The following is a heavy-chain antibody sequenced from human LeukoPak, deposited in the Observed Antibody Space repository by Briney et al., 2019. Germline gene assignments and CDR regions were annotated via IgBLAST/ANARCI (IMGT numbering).Heavy chain of an antibody. J-gene: IGHJ4*02. CDR2: IDQDESER. V-gene: IGHV3-7*01. CDR3: ASAVGWELGY. Sequence: PGGSLRLSCATSGLRSSSYWMSWVRKAPGKGLEWVTNIDQDESERNYADSARGRFTISRDGDKNSVYLQVNSLKDEDTAVYYCASAVGWELGYWVQGTLVTVTS. D-gene: IGHD1-26*01. CDR1: GLRSSSYW.